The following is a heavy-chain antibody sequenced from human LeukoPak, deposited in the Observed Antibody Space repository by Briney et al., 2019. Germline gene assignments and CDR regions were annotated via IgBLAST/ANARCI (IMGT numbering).Heavy chain of an antibody. Sequence: GGSLRLSFAASGFTLSDYYMSWIRQAPGKGLEWVSYSSSSGSTMYYADSVKGRFAISRDNAKNSLYLQMNSLRAEDTAVYYCARRRDFIDYWGQGTLVTVSS. V-gene: IGHV3-11*01. CDR2: SSSSGSTM. CDR1: GFTLSDYY. CDR3: ARRRDFIDY. J-gene: IGHJ4*02. D-gene: IGHD3/OR15-3a*01.